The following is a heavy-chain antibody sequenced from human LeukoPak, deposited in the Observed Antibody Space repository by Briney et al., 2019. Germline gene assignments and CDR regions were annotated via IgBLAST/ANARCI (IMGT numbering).Heavy chain of an antibody. D-gene: IGHD3-22*01. CDR3: ARESYDRSLYYFDY. CDR1: GYTFTGYY. Sequence: ASVKVSCKASGYTFTGYYMHWVRQAPGQGLEWMGWINPNSGGTNYAQKFQGRVTMTRDTSISTAYMELSRLRSDDTAVYYCARESYDRSLYYFDYWGQGTLVTVSS. V-gene: IGHV1-2*02. J-gene: IGHJ4*02. CDR2: INPNSGGT.